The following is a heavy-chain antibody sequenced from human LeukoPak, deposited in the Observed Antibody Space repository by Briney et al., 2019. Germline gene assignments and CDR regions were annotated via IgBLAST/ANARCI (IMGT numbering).Heavy chain of an antibody. CDR2: ISAYNGNT. CDR3: ARLNGRSDLLWFGELPYYFDY. J-gene: IGHJ4*02. D-gene: IGHD3-10*01. V-gene: IGHV1-18*01. Sequence: ASVKVSCKASGGTFSSYAISWVRQAPGQGLEWMGWISAYNGNTNYAQKLQGRVTMTTDTSTSTAYMELRSLRSDDTAVYYCARLNGRSDLLWFGELPYYFDYWGQGTLVTVSS. CDR1: GGTFSSYA.